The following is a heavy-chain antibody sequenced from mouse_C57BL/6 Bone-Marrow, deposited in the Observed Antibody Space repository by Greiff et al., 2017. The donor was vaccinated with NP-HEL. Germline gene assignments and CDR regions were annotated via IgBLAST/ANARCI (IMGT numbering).Heavy chain of an antibody. CDR2: IYPRSGNT. J-gene: IGHJ4*01. V-gene: IGHV1-81*01. CDR1: GYTFTSYG. CDR3: ATLLRYGAMDY. D-gene: IGHD1-1*01. Sequence: VQGVESGAELARPGASVKLSCKASGYTFTSYGISWVKQRTGQGLEWIGEIYPRSGNTYYNEKFKGKATLTADKSSSTAYMELRSLTSEDSAVYFCATLLRYGAMDYWGQGTSVTVSS.